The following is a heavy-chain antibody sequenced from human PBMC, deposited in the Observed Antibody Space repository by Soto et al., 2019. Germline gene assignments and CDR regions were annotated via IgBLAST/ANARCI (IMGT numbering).Heavy chain of an antibody. CDR3: AKDIVKYTYGACDY. D-gene: IGHD5-18*01. J-gene: IGHJ4*02. CDR1: GFPFAPST. CDR2: ISVSVGST. Sequence: EVQLLQSGGGLVQPGGSLTLSCGVSGFPFAPSTMSWVRQAPGKGLEWVSTISVSVGSTYSADSVQGRFTVSSDISDNTLFLRMTSLTADDTAVYFCAKDIVKYTYGACDYWGQGALVTVSS. V-gene: IGHV3-23*01.